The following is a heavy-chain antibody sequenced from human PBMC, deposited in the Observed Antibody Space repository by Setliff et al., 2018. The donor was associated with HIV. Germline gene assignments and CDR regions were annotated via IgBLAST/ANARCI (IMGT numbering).Heavy chain of an antibody. CDR1: GGSISSYY. V-gene: IGHV4-59*12. CDR2: IYYSGST. J-gene: IGHJ6*03. Sequence: LSLTCTVSGGSISSYYWSWIRQPPGKGLEWIGYIYYSGSTSYNPSLKSRVTISVDTSKNQFSLKLSSVTAADTAVYYCARGRKRDGYNFYYYYMDVWDKGTTVTVSS. D-gene: IGHD5-12*01. CDR3: ARGRKRDGYNFYYYYMDV.